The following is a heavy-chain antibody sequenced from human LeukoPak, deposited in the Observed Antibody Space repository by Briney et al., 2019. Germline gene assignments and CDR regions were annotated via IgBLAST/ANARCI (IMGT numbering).Heavy chain of an antibody. Sequence: ASVKVSCKASGGTFGSYAISWVRQAPGQGLEWMGGIIPIVGTANYAQTFQGRVTITADESTSTAYMELSSLRSEDTAVYYCARGQDLEPYCSGGSCYSPFDYWGQGTLVTVSS. J-gene: IGHJ4*02. CDR3: ARGQDLEPYCSGGSCYSPFDY. D-gene: IGHD2-15*01. CDR1: GGTFGSYA. CDR2: IIPIVGTA. V-gene: IGHV1-69*13.